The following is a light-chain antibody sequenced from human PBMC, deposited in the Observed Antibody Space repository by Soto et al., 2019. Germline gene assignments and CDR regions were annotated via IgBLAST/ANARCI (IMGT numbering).Light chain of an antibody. Sequence: IVMTQSPVTLSVSPGERVTLSCRASQSVSSNLAWYQQKPGQAPSLLIYGAFTRATGIPARFSGTGSGTEFTLTISGLQPDDFATYYCQQFNSYPITFGQGTRLEIK. J-gene: IGKJ5*01. CDR3: QQFNSYPIT. V-gene: IGKV3-15*01. CDR1: QSVSSN. CDR2: GAF.